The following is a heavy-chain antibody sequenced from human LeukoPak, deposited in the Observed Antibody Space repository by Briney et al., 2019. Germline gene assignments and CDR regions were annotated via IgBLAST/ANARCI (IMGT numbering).Heavy chain of an antibody. Sequence: GGSLRLSWAASGFTFSDYIINWVRQAPGKGLEWISYISSSGGTIYYADSVKGRFTISRDNTDNSLFLQMSSLRAEDTAVYYCARERRQWQPFDIWGQGTMVTASS. CDR1: GFTFSDYI. V-gene: IGHV3-48*04. D-gene: IGHD6-19*01. J-gene: IGHJ3*02. CDR2: ISSSGGTI. CDR3: ARERRQWQPFDI.